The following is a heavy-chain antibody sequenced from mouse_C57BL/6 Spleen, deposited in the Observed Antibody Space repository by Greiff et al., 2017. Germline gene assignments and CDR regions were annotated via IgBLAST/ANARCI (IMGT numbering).Heavy chain of an antibody. J-gene: IGHJ3*01. CDR3: ARRTYYDYDVSAY. Sequence: EVQLQQSGPELVKPGASVKISCKASGYTFTDYYMNWVKQSHGKSLEWIGDINPNNGGTSYNQKFKGKATLTVDKSSSTAYMELRSLTSEDSAVYYCARRTYYDYDVSAYWGQGTLVTVSA. V-gene: IGHV1-26*01. CDR2: INPNNGGT. D-gene: IGHD2-4*01. CDR1: GYTFTDYY.